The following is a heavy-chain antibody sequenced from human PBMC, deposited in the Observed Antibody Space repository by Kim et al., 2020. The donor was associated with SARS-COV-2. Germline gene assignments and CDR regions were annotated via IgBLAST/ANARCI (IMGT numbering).Heavy chain of an antibody. CDR3: SSACPANQYYCGSGSCYYGMDV. Sequence: SETLSLTCTVSGGSISSYYRRWIRQPPGKGLEWIGYIYYGGSTNYYPSLKSRVTISVKTSKNQSSLKLSSVTAADTAVYYWSSACPANQYYCGSGSCYYGMDVWGQGTPVTVSS. J-gene: IGHJ6*02. CDR2: IYYGGST. CDR1: GGSISSYY. V-gene: IGHV4-59*01. D-gene: IGHD3-10*01.